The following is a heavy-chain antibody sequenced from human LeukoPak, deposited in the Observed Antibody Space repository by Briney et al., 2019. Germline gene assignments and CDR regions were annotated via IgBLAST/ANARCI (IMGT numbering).Heavy chain of an antibody. Sequence: ASVKVSCKASGYTITSYAMHWVRQAPGQRLEWMGWVNAGNGNTKYSQKFQGRVTITRDTSASTAYMELSSLRSEDTAVYYRGCSTSSAMSGDSGLDYWGQGALVTVSS. D-gene: IGHD2-2*01. CDR2: VNAGNGNT. CDR1: GYTITSYA. J-gene: IGHJ4*02. V-gene: IGHV1-3*01. CDR3: GCSTSSAMSGDSGLDY.